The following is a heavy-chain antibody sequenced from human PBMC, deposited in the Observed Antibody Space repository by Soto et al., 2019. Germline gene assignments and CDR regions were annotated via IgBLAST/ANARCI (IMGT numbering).Heavy chain of an antibody. Sequence: EVQLVESGGGLVKPGGSLRLSCAASGFTFSTYSMNWVRQAPGKGLEWVSSISTSRSYVYYADSVKGRFTISRDNAKNSLYLQMNSLRAEDTAVYYCARGLSAGGRVGIDHWGQGTLVTVSS. J-gene: IGHJ4*02. V-gene: IGHV3-21*01. CDR2: ISTSRSYV. CDR3: ARGLSAGGRVGIDH. D-gene: IGHD3-16*01. CDR1: GFTFSTYS.